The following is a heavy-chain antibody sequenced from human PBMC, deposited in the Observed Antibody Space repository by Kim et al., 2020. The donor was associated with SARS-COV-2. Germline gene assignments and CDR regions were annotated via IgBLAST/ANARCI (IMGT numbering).Heavy chain of an antibody. J-gene: IGHJ3*02. CDR1: DHSINNYY. CDR2: IHHIGGT. CDR3: ARDSYSSDYFDDEFDI. Sequence: SETLSLTCTVSDHSINNYYWSWIRQPPGKGLEWIGYIHHIGGTNSIPSLKSRITISIDASKSQVSLRLRSVTAADTAVYYCARDSYSSDYFDDEFDIWG. D-gene: IGHD3-22*01. V-gene: IGHV4-59*01.